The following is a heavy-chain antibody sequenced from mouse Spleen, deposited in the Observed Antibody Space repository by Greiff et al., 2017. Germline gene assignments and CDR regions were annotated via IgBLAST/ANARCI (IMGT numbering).Heavy chain of an antibody. CDR1: GYTFTNYW. V-gene: IGHV1-63*02. D-gene: IGHD2-4*01. J-gene: IGHJ3*01. CDR3: ARFDYDERFAY. CDR2: IYPGGGYT. Sequence: VQLQESGAELVRPGTSVKISCKASGYTFTNYWLGWVKQRPGHGLEWIGDIYPGGGYTNYNEKFKGKATFTADTSSNTAYMQLSSLTSEDSAVYYCARFDYDERFAYWGQGTLVTVSA.